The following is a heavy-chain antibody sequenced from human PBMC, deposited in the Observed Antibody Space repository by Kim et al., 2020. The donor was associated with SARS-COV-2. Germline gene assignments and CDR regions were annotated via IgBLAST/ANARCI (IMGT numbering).Heavy chain of an antibody. V-gene: IGHV3-30*04. CDR2: ITYDGSNK. Sequence: GGSLRLSCAASEFTFRTLAMHWVRQAPGKGLEWVAVITYDGSNKYYADSVKGRFTISRDNSKNTLYVQMNSLRAEDTAVYYCASENDAFDIWGQGTMVTVSS. CDR3: ASENDAFDI. CDR1: EFTFRTLA. J-gene: IGHJ3*02. D-gene: IGHD1-1*01.